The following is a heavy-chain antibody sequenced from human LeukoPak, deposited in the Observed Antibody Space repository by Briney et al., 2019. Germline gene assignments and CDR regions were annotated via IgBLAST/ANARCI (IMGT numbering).Heavy chain of an antibody. Sequence: SETLSLTCSVSGGSISTYYWSWIRQPPGKGLEWIGNIYYSGSSYYNPSLKSRVTVPVDTAKNQFSLKLSSVTAADTAVYYCARQQYSTSSCDSWGQGTLVTVST. CDR1: GGSISTYY. D-gene: IGHD6-6*01. CDR2: IYYSGSS. V-gene: IGHV4-59*01. J-gene: IGHJ4*02. CDR3: ARQQYSTSSCDS.